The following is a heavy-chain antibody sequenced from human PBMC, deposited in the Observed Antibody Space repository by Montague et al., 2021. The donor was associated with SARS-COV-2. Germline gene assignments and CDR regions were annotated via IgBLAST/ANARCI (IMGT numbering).Heavy chain of an antibody. J-gene: IGHJ3*02. CDR2: IYTSEST. CDR3: ARGSVGGGAFDI. Sequence: SETLSLTCTVSGGSISSNYCCWIWKPDAQGLEWIGLIYTSESTNYYYSPRSQVTMSLDTSKTQYSLKLRPVTAADTAAYYCARGSVGGGAFDIWGQGTMVTISS. CDR1: GGSISSNY. V-gene: IGHV4-4*07. D-gene: IGHD3-16*01.